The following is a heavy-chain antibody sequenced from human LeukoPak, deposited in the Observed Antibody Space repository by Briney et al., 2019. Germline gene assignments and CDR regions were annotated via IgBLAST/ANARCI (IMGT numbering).Heavy chain of an antibody. CDR3: ATQWLAKNAFDI. Sequence: PGGSLRLSCAASGFTFSSYSMNWVRQAPGEGPEWVSSISSSSSYIYYADSVKGRFTISRDNAKNSLYLQMNSLRAEDTAVYYCATQWLAKNAFDIWGQGTMVTVSS. CDR2: ISSSSSYI. D-gene: IGHD6-19*01. V-gene: IGHV3-21*01. CDR1: GFTFSSYS. J-gene: IGHJ3*02.